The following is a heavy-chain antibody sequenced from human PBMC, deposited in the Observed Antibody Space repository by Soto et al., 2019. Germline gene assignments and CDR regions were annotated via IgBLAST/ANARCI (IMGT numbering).Heavy chain of an antibody. V-gene: IGHV3-7*01. CDR3: ARDADDSGWYHYGMDV. J-gene: IGHJ6*02. D-gene: IGHD6-19*01. CDR1: GFTPSSYW. CDR2: IKQDGSEK. Sequence: PGGSLRLSCAASGFTPSSYWMNWVRQAPGKGLEWVANIKQDGSEKYYVDSVKGRFIISRDNAKKALYLQMNSLRAEDTAVYYCARDADDSGWYHYGMDVWGQGTMVTVSS.